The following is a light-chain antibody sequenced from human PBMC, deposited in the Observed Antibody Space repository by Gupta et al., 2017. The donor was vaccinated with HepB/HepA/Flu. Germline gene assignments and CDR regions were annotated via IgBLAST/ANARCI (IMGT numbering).Light chain of an antibody. CDR1: SLRSYY. Sequence: SSELTQDPAVSVALGQTVRITCQGDSLRSYYASWYQQKPGQAPVLVIYGKNNRPSGIPDRFSGSSSGKTASSTITGAQAEDEADYYCNSRDSSGNHWVFGGGNKLSVL. CDR2: GKN. J-gene: IGLJ3*02. V-gene: IGLV3-19*01. CDR3: NSRDSSGNHWV.